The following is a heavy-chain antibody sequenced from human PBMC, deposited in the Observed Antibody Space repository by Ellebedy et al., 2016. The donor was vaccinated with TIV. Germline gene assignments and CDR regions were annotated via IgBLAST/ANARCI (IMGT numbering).Heavy chain of an antibody. J-gene: IGHJ3*02. CDR3: AKDVRYTTGWGGALDI. CDR2: INKDGSEK. D-gene: IGHD6-19*01. V-gene: IGHV3-7*03. Sequence: PGGSLRLSCAGSGFTFSFYWMSWVRQAPGKGPEWVANINKDGSEKFYVDSVKGRFTISRDNSRNTLYLQMNSLRGEDTAVYFCAKDVRYTTGWGGALDIWGQGAMVTVSS. CDR1: GFTFSFYW.